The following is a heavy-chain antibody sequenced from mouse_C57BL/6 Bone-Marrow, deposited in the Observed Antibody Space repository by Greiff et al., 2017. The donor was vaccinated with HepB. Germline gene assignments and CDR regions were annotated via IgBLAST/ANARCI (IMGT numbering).Heavy chain of an antibody. J-gene: IGHJ2*01. CDR1: GYAFTNYL. CDR3: AREGMVTKDY. Sequence: QVQLQQSGAELVRPGPSVKVSCKASGYAFTNYLIEWVKQRPGQGLEWIGVINPGSGGTNYNEKFKGKATLTADKSSSTAYMQLSSLTSEDSAVYICAREGMVTKDYWGQGTTLTVSS. D-gene: IGHD2-2*01. V-gene: IGHV1-54*01. CDR2: INPGSGGT.